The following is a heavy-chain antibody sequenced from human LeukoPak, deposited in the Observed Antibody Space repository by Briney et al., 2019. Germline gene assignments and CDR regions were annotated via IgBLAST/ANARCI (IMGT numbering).Heavy chain of an antibody. CDR2: INNDGSSI. V-gene: IGHV3-74*01. J-gene: IGHJ4*02. D-gene: IGHD6-19*01. Sequence: PGGSLRLSCEVSGVTFSIYWMHWIRQAPGKGLVWVSRINNDGSSIGYADSVKGRLTISRDNAKNTLYLQMNSLRAEDTAVYYCTRGMYSSAWSIDYWGQGTLVTVSS. CDR1: GVTFSIYW. CDR3: TRGMYSSAWSIDY.